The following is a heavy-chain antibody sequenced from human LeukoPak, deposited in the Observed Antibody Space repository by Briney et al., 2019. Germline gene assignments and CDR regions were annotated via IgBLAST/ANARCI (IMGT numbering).Heavy chain of an antibody. Sequence: GGSLRLSCAASGFTFSSYAMHWVRQAPGKGLEYVSAISSNGGSTYYANSVKGRFTISRDNSKNTLYLQMGSLRAEDMAVYYCARFSSDYGLDYWGQGTLVTVSS. CDR2: ISSNGGST. V-gene: IGHV3-64*01. CDR1: GFTFSSYA. D-gene: IGHD4-17*01. J-gene: IGHJ4*02. CDR3: ARFSSDYGLDY.